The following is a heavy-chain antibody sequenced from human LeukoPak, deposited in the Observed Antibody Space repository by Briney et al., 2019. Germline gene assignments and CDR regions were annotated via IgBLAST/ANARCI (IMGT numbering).Heavy chain of an antibody. D-gene: IGHD6-13*01. CDR3: ARLASSSWPLYYYYGMDV. CDR2: MNPNNGNT. J-gene: IGHJ6*02. V-gene: IGHV1-8*01. Sequence: ASVKVSCKASGYTFTSYDINWVRQATGQGLEWMGWMNPNNGNTGYAQTFQGRVTMTRSTSISTAYMELSSLRSEDTAVYYCARLASSSWPLYYYYGMDVWGQGTTVTVSS. CDR1: GYTFTSYD.